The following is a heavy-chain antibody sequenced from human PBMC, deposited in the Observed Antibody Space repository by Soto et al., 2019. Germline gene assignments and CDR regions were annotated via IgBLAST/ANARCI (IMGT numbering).Heavy chain of an antibody. V-gene: IGHV3-23*01. CDR2: VSGSGAKT. CDR1: GFTFSSYA. CDR3: ARPPWVVGGEGHYYSMDV. J-gene: IGHJ6*02. D-gene: IGHD2-15*01. Sequence: EEQLLESGGGLVQLGGSLRLSCAASGFTFSSYAMSWVRQAPGRGLEWVSAVSGSGAKTYYADAVKGRFTISRDNSKHMLYLQMNSLRAEDAAVYYCARPPWVVGGEGHYYSMDVWGQGTTVIVSS.